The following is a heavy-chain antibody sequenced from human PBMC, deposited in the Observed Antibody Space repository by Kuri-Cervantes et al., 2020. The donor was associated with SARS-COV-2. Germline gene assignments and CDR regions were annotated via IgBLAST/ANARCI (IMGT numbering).Heavy chain of an antibody. J-gene: IGHJ4*02. CDR2: INPNSGGT. V-gene: IGHV1-2*02. Sequence: ASVKVSCKASGYTFTGYYMHWVRQAPGQGLEWMGWINPNSGGTNYAQKFQGGVTMTRDTSISTAYMELSRLRSDDTAVYYCARGLGSSRPMTTYYFDYWGQGTLVTVSS. CDR3: ARGLGSSRPMTTYYFDY. D-gene: IGHD4-17*01. CDR1: GYTFTGYY.